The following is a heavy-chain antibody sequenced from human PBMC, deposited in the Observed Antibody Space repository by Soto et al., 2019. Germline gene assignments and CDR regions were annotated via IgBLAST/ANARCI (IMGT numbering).Heavy chain of an antibody. V-gene: IGHV4-59*01. CDR3: AREIAVAGTHYFDY. CDR2: IYCSGSI. J-gene: IGHJ4*02. Sequence: SSETLSLTCTVSGGAISNYYWSWIRQPPGKGLEWIGYIYCSGSINYNPSLKSRVTISEDTSKNQFSLKMSSVTAADTAVYYCAREIAVAGTHYFDYWGQGTLVTVSS. D-gene: IGHD6-19*01. CDR1: GGAISNYY.